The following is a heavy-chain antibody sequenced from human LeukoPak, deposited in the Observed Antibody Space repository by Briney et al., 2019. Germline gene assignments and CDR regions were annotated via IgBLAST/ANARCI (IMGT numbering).Heavy chain of an antibody. D-gene: IGHD5/OR15-5a*01. J-gene: IGHJ5*02. Sequence: SETLSLTCTISGDSISTHYWTWIRQPPGKGLEWIGYISYIGITNYNPSLKSRVTISVDTSKTQFSLRLRSVTAADTAVYYCARAGILSTGDYFDPWGQGTLVTVSS. CDR1: GDSISTHY. CDR3: ARAGILSTGDYFDP. CDR2: ISYIGIT. V-gene: IGHV4-59*11.